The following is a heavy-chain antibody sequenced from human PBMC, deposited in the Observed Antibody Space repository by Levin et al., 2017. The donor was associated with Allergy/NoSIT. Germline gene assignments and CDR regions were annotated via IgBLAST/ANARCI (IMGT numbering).Heavy chain of an antibody. J-gene: IGHJ5*02. CDR3: ARAPGYYYDSSETYNWFDP. CDR1: GGSISSYY. Sequence: SETLSLTCTVSGGSISSYYWSWIRQPAGKGLEWIGRIYTSGSTNYNPSLKSRVTMSVDTSKNQFSLKLSSVTAADTAVYYCARAPGYYYDSSETYNWFDPWGQGTLVTVSS. D-gene: IGHD3-22*01. CDR2: IYTSGST. V-gene: IGHV4-4*07.